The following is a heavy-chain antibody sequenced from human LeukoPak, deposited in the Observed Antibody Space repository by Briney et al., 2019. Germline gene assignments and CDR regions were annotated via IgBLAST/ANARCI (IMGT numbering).Heavy chain of an antibody. CDR3: VLIKEGYCSGGSCNYYYYYMDV. V-gene: IGHV3-11*04. J-gene: IGHJ6*03. Sequence: PGGSLRLSCAASGFTFSDYYMSWIRQAPGKGLEWVSYISSSGSTIYYADSVKGRFTISRDNSKNTLYLQMNSLRAEDTAVYYCVLIKEGYCSGGSCNYYYYYMDVWGKGTTVTVSS. CDR2: ISSSGSTI. D-gene: IGHD2-15*01. CDR1: GFTFSDYY.